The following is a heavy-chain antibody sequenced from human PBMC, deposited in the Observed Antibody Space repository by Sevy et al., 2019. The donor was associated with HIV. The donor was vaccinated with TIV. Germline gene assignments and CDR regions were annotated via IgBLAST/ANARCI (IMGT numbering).Heavy chain of an antibody. CDR1: GFTFGTFD. Sequence: GGSLRLSCAASGFTFGTFDMHWVRQAPGKGLEWVAIISYDGDYRQYADSVRGRFSMSRDNSKNTMYLQMNGLSIEDTAVYYCAKNRPRGGSLFSRHAMDVWGRGTTVTVSS. CDR3: AKNRPRGGSLFSRHAMDV. CDR2: ISYDGDYR. V-gene: IGHV3-30*18. J-gene: IGHJ6*02. D-gene: IGHD3-16*01.